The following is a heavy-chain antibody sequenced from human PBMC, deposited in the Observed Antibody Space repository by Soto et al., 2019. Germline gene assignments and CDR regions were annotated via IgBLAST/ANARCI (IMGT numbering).Heavy chain of an antibody. CDR3: ASHDDYGDYVTYYGMDV. CDR2: IYYSGST. J-gene: IGHJ6*02. Sequence: SETLSLTCTVSGGSISSYYWSWIRQHPGKGLEWIGYIYYSGSTFYNPSLKSRVTLSVDTSKNQFSLKLSSVTATDTAVYYCASHDDYGDYVTYYGMDVWGQGTTVTVSS. V-gene: IGHV4-59*08. D-gene: IGHD4-17*01. CDR1: GGSISSYY.